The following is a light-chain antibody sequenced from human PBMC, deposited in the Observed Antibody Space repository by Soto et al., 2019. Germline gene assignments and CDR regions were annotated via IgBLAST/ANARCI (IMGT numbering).Light chain of an antibody. V-gene: IGKV1-39*01. CDR2: AAS. CDR3: QQRFDTPLT. Sequence: MQRTQSPSCLSASVGDTITISCRGSHNIERYLNWYQQKPVKAPELLIYAASLLQTGVPSRFSGIGSGSEFTLTISRLQNDDFATYAGQQRFDTPLTFGGGTKVDIK. J-gene: IGKJ4*01. CDR1: HNIERY.